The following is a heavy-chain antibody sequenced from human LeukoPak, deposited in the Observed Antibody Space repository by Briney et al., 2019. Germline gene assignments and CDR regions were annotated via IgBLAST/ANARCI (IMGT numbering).Heavy chain of an antibody. V-gene: IGHV3-11*04. CDR2: ISSSGSTI. CDR3: ARDVTIFGVVIESYYMDV. CDR1: GFTFSDYY. Sequence: GGSLRLSCAASGFTFSDYYMSWIRQAPGKGLEWVSYISSSGSTIYYADSVKGRFTISRDNAKNSLYLQMNSLRAEDTAVYYCARDVTIFGVVIESYYMDVWGKGTTVTVSS. J-gene: IGHJ6*03. D-gene: IGHD3-3*01.